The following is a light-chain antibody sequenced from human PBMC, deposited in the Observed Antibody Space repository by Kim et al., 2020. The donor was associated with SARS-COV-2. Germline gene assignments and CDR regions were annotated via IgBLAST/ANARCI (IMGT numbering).Light chain of an antibody. Sequence: DIQMTPSPSSLSASVGDRVTMSCRASQGISNYLAWYQQKPGKVPNLLIYIASKLQSGVPSRFSAGGFGTDFTLTISNLQPEDVATYYCQNYKSAPRTFGQGTKVDIK. V-gene: IGKV1-27*01. CDR3: QNYKSAPRT. CDR1: QGISNY. J-gene: IGKJ1*01. CDR2: IAS.